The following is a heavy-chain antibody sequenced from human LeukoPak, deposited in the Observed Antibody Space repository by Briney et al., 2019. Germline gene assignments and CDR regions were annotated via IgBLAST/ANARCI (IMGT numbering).Heavy chain of an antibody. D-gene: IGHD1-26*01. CDR1: GYSISSGYY. CDR3: ARSLSGSSGAISY. V-gene: IGHV4-38-2*02. J-gene: IGHJ4*02. Sequence: SETLSLTCTVSGYSISSGYYWGWIRQPPGKGLEWIGSIYHSGSTYYNPSLKSRVTISVDTSKSQFSLKLSSVTAADTAVYYCARSLSGSSGAISYWGQGTLVTVSS. CDR2: IYHSGST.